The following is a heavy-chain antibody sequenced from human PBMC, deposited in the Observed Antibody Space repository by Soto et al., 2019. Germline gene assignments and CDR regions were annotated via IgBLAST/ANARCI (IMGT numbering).Heavy chain of an antibody. J-gene: IGHJ6*03. Sequence: EVQLLESGGGLVQPGGSLRLSCAASGFTFSSYAMSWVRQAPGKGLEWVPAISGSGGGTYYADSVKGRFTISRDKSKNTLYLQMNSLRAEDTAVYYCAKYYGLGSCYSHYYYDYYMDVWGKGTPVTVSS. CDR2: ISGSGGGT. CDR3: AKYYGLGSCYSHYYYDYYMDV. V-gene: IGHV3-23*01. D-gene: IGHD3-10*01. CDR1: GFTFSSYA.